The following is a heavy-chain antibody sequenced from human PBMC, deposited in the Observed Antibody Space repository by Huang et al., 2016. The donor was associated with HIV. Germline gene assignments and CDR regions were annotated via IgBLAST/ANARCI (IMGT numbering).Heavy chain of an antibody. CDR2: IHQSGTA. CDR3: ARQGGDCSSISCYLSWFDP. CDR1: GGSITSPNYY. D-gene: IGHD3-22*01. Sequence: QLQLQESGPGLVKPSQNLSLTCTVFGGSITSPNYYWAWIRQTPGKGLEWIGSIHQSGTAHYNRSLKSRVSITVDTSKNQFSLEVTSATAADSAIYFCARQGGDCSSISCYLSWFDPWGQGTLVTVSS. V-gene: IGHV4-39*01. J-gene: IGHJ5*02.